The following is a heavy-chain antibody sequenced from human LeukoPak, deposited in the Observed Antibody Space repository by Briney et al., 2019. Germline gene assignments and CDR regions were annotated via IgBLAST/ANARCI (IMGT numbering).Heavy chain of an antibody. CDR3: ARAFTAYSSSWYWDY. V-gene: IGHV4-30-2*01. J-gene: IGHJ4*02. CDR1: GGSISSGGYY. D-gene: IGHD6-13*01. CDR2: IYHSGST. Sequence: SETLSLTCTVSGGSISSGGYYWSWIRQPPGKGLEWIGYIYHSGSTYYNPSLKSRVTISVDRSKNQFSLKLSSVTAADTAVYYCARAFTAYSSSWYWDYWGQGTLVTVSS.